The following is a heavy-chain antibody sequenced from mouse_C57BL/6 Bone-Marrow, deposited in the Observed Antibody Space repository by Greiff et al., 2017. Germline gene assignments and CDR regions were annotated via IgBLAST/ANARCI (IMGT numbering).Heavy chain of an antibody. V-gene: IGHV5-4*01. Sequence: EVKLVESGGGLVKPGGSLKLSCAASGFTFSSYAMSWVRQTPEKRLEWVATISDGGSYIYYPDNVQGRFPISGDNAKNNRYLQMSHLKSEDTAMYYCARESPITTVVAVYYAMDYWGQGTSVNVSS. J-gene: IGHJ4*01. CDR2: ISDGGSYI. D-gene: IGHD1-1*01. CDR3: ARESPITTVVAVYYAMDY. CDR1: GFTFSSYA.